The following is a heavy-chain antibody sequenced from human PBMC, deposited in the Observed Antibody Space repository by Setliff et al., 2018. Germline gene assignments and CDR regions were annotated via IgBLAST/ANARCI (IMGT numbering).Heavy chain of an antibody. Sequence: SETLSLTCNVSGDFISSGGYTWNWIRQHPEMGLEWIGYIFYNGNTFYNPSLQSRVTISVDTSKNQFSLKLTSLNAADSAVYYCARSMGDYGDYIEDAFDIWGQGAMVTVSS. CDR3: ARSMGDYGDYIEDAFDI. CDR1: GDFISSGGYT. CDR2: IFYNGNT. D-gene: IGHD4-17*01. J-gene: IGHJ3*02. V-gene: IGHV4-31*03.